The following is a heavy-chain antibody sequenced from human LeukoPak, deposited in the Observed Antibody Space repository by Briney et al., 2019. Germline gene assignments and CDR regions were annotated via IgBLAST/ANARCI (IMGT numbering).Heavy chain of an antibody. Sequence: GASVKVSCKASGYTFTGYNMHWVRHAPGQGLEWMGWIKAKSGGTNYAQKFPGRVTMTRDTSINTAFMELSRLSSDDTAVYYCACASGNYYNGNYFDYWGQGTLVTVSS. J-gene: IGHJ4*02. CDR1: GYTFTGYN. D-gene: IGHD3-10*01. CDR2: IKAKSGGT. V-gene: IGHV1-2*02. CDR3: ACASGNYYNGNYFDY.